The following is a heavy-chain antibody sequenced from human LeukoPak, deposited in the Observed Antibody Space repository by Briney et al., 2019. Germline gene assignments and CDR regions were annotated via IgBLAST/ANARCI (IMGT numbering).Heavy chain of an antibody. CDR1: GYTFTGYH. CDR3: ARDYCSSTSCLFDY. V-gene: IGHV1-2*06. CDR2: INPNSGDT. Sequence: ASVKVSCKASGYTFTGYHMHWVRQAPGQGLEWMGRINPNSGDTNYAQKFQGRVAMTRDTSISTAFMELTKLRSDGTAVYYCARDYCSSTSCLFDYWGQGTLVTVSS. J-gene: IGHJ4*02. D-gene: IGHD2-2*01.